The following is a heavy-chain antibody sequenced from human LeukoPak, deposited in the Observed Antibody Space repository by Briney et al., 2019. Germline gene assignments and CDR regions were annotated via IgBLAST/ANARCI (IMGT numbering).Heavy chain of an antibody. Sequence: GGSLRLSCAVSGITVSNYGMSWVRQAPGKGLEWFAGIRGRGGGTNYADSVKGRFTISRDNFKNTLYLQMNSLRAEDTAVYFCAKRGVVIRVILVGFHKEAYYFDSWGQGALVTVSS. D-gene: IGHD3-22*01. CDR3: AKRGVVIRVILVGFHKEAYYFDS. CDR1: GITVSNYG. V-gene: IGHV3-23*01. J-gene: IGHJ4*02. CDR2: IRGRGGGT.